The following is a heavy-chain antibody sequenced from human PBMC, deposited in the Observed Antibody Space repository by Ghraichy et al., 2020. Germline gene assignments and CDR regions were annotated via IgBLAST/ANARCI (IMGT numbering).Heavy chain of an antibody. V-gene: IGHV3-21*01. D-gene: IGHD3-3*01. CDR1: GFTFSSYS. CDR3: ARDVLRFLEWSSWGAFDI. Sequence: GGSLRLSCAASGFTFSSYSMNWVRQAPGKGLEWVSSISSSSSYIYYADSVKGRFTISRDNAKNSLYLQMNSLRAEDTAVYYCARDVLRFLEWSSWGAFDIWGQGTMVTVSS. J-gene: IGHJ3*02. CDR2: ISSSSSYI.